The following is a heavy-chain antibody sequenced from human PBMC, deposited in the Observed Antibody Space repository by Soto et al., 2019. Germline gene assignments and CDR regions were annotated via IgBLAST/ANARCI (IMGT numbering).Heavy chain of an antibody. CDR3: ARRSADYGDPNYFDY. D-gene: IGHD4-17*01. CDR1: GYTFTSYY. Sequence: ASVKVSCKASGYTFTSYYMHWVRQAPGQGLEWMGIINPSGGSTGYAQKFQGRVTMTRDTSTSTVYMELSSLRSEDTAVYYCARRSADYGDPNYFDYWGQGTLVTVSS. CDR2: INPSGGST. V-gene: IGHV1-46*01. J-gene: IGHJ4*02.